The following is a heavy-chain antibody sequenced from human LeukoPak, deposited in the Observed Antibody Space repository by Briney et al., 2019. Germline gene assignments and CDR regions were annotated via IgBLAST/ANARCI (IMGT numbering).Heavy chain of an antibody. J-gene: IGHJ4*02. CDR3: AREGVLLWFGELDY. CDR1: GFTFSSYA. D-gene: IGHD3-10*01. V-gene: IGHV3-30-3*01. Sequence: GGSLRLSCAASGFTFSSYAMHWVRQAPGKGLEWVAVISYDGSNKYYADSVKGRFTISRDNSKNTLYLQMNSLRAEDTAVYYCAREGVLLWFGELDYWGQGTLVTVSS. CDR2: ISYDGSNK.